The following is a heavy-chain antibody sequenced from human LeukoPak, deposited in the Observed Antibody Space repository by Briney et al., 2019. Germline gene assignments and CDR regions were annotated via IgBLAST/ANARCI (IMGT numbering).Heavy chain of an antibody. CDR3: AREVVRFDY. CDR2: INADTGKP. Sequence: ASVKVSCKASGYTFTSYGISWVRQAPGQGLEWLGWINADTGKPTYAQDFTGRFVFSLDTSVSTAYLQISSLKAEDTAVYYCAREVVRFDYWGQGTLVTVSS. CDR1: GYTFTSYG. J-gene: IGHJ4*02. V-gene: IGHV7-4-1*02. D-gene: IGHD6-6*01.